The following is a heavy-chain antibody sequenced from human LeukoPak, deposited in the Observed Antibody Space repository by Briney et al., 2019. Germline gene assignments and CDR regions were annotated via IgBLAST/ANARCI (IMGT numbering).Heavy chain of an antibody. Sequence: PSETLSLTCTVSGVSISTYFWNWIRQPPGKGLEWIGYISYSGSTHYNPSLESRVTMSVDTSKNQFSLDLTSVTAADTAVYYCARHNNANSGTFSQHWGKGTWSPSPQ. J-gene: IGHJ1*01. D-gene: IGHD2/OR15-2a*01. CDR3: ARHNNANSGTFSQH. CDR2: ISYSGST. CDR1: GVSISTYF. V-gene: IGHV4-59*08.